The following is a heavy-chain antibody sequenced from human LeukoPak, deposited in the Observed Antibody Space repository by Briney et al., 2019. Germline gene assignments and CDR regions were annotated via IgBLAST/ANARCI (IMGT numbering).Heavy chain of an antibody. CDR2: IKQDGSEK. J-gene: IGHJ6*03. CDR1: GFTFSSYW. D-gene: IGHD2-21*01. V-gene: IGHV3-7*01. Sequence: GGSLRLSCAASGFTFSSYWMSWVRQAPGKGLEWVANIKQDGSEKYYVDSVKGRFTISRDNAKNSLYLQMNSLRAEDTAVYYCACWPQDYYYYYMDVWGKGTTVTVSS. CDR3: ACWPQDYYYYYMDV.